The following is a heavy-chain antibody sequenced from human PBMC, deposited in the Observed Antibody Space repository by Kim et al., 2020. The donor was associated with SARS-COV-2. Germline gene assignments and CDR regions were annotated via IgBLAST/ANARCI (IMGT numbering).Heavy chain of an antibody. CDR3: ARRPGTAAAGTAHFDP. D-gene: IGHD6-13*01. V-gene: IGHV3-23*01. Sequence: GGSLRLSCAASGFSFGIYAMSWVRQAPAKGLEWVSTIGGLDGGIFHADSVKGRFTISRDNSKNTLYLQMTNLKTEDTATYYCARRPGTAAAGTAHFDPWGQGTLVTVSS. J-gene: IGHJ5*02. CDR1: GFSFGIYA. CDR2: IGGLDGGI.